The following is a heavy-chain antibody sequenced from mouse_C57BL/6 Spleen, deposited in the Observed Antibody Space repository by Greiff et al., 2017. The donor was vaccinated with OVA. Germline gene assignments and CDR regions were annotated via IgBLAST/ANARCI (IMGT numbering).Heavy chain of an antibody. CDR2: ISDGGSYT. CDR1: GFTFSSYA. CDR3: ARDRDGSSYAMDY. V-gene: IGHV5-4*01. Sequence: EVKLQESGGGLVKPGGSLKLSCAASGFTFSSYAMSWVRQTPEKRLEWVATISDGGSYTYYPDNVKGRFTISRDNAKNNLYLQMSHLKSEDTAMYYCARDRDGSSYAMDYWGQGTSVTVSS. D-gene: IGHD1-1*01. J-gene: IGHJ4*01.